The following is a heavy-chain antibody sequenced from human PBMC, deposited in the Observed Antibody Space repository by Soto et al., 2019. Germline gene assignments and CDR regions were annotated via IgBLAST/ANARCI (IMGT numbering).Heavy chain of an antibody. CDR2: IYYSGST. J-gene: IGHJ5*02. CDR3: ARGHSSSWYQNWFDP. CDR1: GGSISSGGYY. D-gene: IGHD6-13*01. Sequence: QVQLQESGPGLVKPSQTLSLTCTVSGGSISSGGYYWSWIRQHPGKGLEWSGYIYYSGSTYYNPSLRSRVTLSVDTTKNQYCLKLSSVTAADTAVYYCARGHSSSWYQNWFDPWGQGTLVTVSS. V-gene: IGHV4-31*03.